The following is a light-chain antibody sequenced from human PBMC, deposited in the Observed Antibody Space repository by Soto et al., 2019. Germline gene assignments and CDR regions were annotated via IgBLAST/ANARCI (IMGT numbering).Light chain of an antibody. CDR1: ESVTNY. CDR2: DAS. V-gene: IGKV3-11*01. J-gene: IGKJ1*01. CDR3: QQYGSSPWT. Sequence: EIVLTQSPATLSLSPGERGTLSCRASESVTNYLAWYQQKPGQAPRLLIYDASNRATGIPARFSGSGSGTDFTLTITSLEPEDFAVYYCQQYGSSPWTFGQGTKVDIK.